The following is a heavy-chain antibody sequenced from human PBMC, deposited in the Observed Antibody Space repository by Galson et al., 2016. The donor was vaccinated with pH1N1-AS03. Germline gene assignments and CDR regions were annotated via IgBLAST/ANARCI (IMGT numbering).Heavy chain of an antibody. J-gene: IGHJ4*03. CDR1: GVTINNNY. Sequence: SLRLSCAASGVTINNNYMSWVRQAPGKGLEWVSVIYGVGDTIYADYVKGRFTISRDNSTHTTNHQMHSMRVEDQTGTHLSHEPWVSLNGEHWGTGDRGIDPIIASRETSQISVVLQSKRPEVEEPAVYYCAREPVGSAQGEIWGQGTLVTVSS. CDR2: IYGVGDT. V-gene: IGHV3-66*02. CDR3: SHEPWVSLNGEHWGTGDRGIDPIIASRETSQISVVLQSKRPEVEEPAVYYCAREPVGSAQGEI. D-gene: IGHD1-14*01.